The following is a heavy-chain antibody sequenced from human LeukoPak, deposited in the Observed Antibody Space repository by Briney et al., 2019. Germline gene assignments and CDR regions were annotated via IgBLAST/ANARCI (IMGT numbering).Heavy chain of an antibody. J-gene: IGHJ4*02. V-gene: IGHV5-51*01. CDR3: ARHLTYASAWYCPDY. CDR1: GYSSTSYW. CDR2: IYPGDSGI. D-gene: IGHD6-19*01. Sequence: GESLKISCKGSGYSSTSYWIGWVRQMPGKGLEWMGIIYPGDSGIRYSPSFQGQVTISADKSISTAYLQWSSLKASDTAMYYCARHLTYASAWYCPDYWGQGTLVTVSS.